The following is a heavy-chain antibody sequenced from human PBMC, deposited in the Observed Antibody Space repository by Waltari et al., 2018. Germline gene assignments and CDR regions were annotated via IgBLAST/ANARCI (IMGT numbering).Heavy chain of an antibody. Sequence: EVQLVESGGGLVKPGGSLRLSCAASGFTFSSYSMHWVRQAPGKGLEWVSSISSSSSYIYYADSVKGRFTISRDNAKNSLYLQMNSLRAEDTAVYYCARDSFGYSYGWDYWGQGTLVTVSS. CDR2: ISSSSSYI. CDR1: GFTFSSYS. J-gene: IGHJ4*02. D-gene: IGHD5-18*01. CDR3: ARDSFGYSYGWDY. V-gene: IGHV3-21*01.